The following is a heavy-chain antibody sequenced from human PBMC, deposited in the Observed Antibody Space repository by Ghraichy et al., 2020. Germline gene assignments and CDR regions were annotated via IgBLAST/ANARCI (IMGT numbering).Heavy chain of an antibody. D-gene: IGHD3-22*01. Sequence: GGSLRLSCAGSGFTFSSHWMSWVRQAAGRGLEWVANINQDGSEKDYVDSVKGRFTVSRDNAKNVLYLYMNSLRADDTAVYYCARVDNYFESSGYRSFDMWGLGTMVTVSS. CDR3: ARVDNYFESSGYRSFDM. CDR2: INQDGSEK. J-gene: IGHJ3*02. V-gene: IGHV3-7*03. CDR1: GFTFSSHW.